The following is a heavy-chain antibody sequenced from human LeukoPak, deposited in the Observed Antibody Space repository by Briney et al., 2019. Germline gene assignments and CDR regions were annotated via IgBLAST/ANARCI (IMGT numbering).Heavy chain of an antibody. J-gene: IGHJ4*02. CDR1: GGSISSYY. V-gene: IGHV4-59*01. Sequence: PSETLSLTCTVSGGSISSYYWSWIRQPPGKGLEWIGYIYYSGSTNYNPSLKSRVTISVDTSKNQFSLKLSSVTAADTAVYYCARVRREWELRYFDYWGQGTLVTVSS. CDR2: IYYSGST. CDR3: ARVRREWELRYFDY. D-gene: IGHD1-26*01.